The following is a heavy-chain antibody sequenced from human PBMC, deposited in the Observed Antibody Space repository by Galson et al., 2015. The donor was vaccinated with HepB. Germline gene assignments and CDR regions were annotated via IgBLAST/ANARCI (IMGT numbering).Heavy chain of an antibody. D-gene: IGHD3-3*01. CDR1: GYTFTSYD. V-gene: IGHV1-8*01. Sequence: SVKVSCKASGYTFTSYDINWVRQATGQGLEWMGWMNPNSGNTGYAQKFQGRVTMTRNTSISTAYMELSSLRSEDTAVYYCARGDFWSGYPRFDYWGQGTLVTVPS. CDR2: MNPNSGNT. J-gene: IGHJ4*02. CDR3: ARGDFWSGYPRFDY.